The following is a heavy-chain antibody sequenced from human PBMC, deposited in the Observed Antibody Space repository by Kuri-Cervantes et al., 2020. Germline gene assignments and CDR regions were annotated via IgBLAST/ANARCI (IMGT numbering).Heavy chain of an antibody. CDR1: GFTVSSNY. D-gene: IGHD1-1*01. CDR2: IYSGGST. CDR3: ARGTGFDWFDP. V-gene: IGHV3-53*01. J-gene: IGHJ5*02. Sequence: GESLKISCAASGFTVSSNYMSWVRQAPGKGLEWVSVIYSGGSTYYADSVKGRFTISRDNAKNSLYLQMNSLGAEDTAVYYCARGTGFDWFDPWGQGTLVTVSS.